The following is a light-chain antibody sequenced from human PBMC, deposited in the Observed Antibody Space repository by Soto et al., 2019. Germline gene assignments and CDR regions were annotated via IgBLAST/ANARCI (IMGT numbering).Light chain of an antibody. J-gene: IGKJ5*01. CDR3: QQYNDWPPIT. Sequence: EIMMTQSPATLSVSPGERATLSCRASQSVGNNLAWYQQKPGQVPRLLIYYASTRATGIPARFSGSGSGTEFTLTISSLQSEDFTLYYCQQYNDWPPITFGQGIRLEIK. V-gene: IGKV3-15*01. CDR2: YAS. CDR1: QSVGNN.